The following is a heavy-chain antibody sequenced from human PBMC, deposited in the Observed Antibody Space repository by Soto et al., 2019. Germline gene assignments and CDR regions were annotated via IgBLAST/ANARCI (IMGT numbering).Heavy chain of an antibody. Sequence: EVQLVESGGGLVQPGGSLRLSCAASGFTVSSNYMIWVRQAPGKGLEWVSVIYSGGITYYADSVKGRFTISRDNSKNTVYLQMNRLRAVDTAVYYCARVPTQADFDYWGQGTLVTVSS. CDR2: IYSGGIT. J-gene: IGHJ4*02. CDR1: GFTVSSNY. CDR3: ARVPTQADFDY. V-gene: IGHV3-66*01.